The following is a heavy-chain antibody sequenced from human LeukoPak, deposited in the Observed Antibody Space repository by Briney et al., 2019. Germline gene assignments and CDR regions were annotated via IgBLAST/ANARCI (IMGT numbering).Heavy chain of an antibody. CDR1: GGSISSGGYY. D-gene: IGHD5-12*01. J-gene: IGHJ4*02. Sequence: SQTLSLTCTVSGGSISSGGYYWCWIRQHPGEGLEWIGYIYYSGSTYYNPSLKSRVTISVDTSKNQFSLKLSSVTAADTAVYYCARTRGYSGYEDFDYWGQGTLVTVSS. CDR2: IYYSGST. V-gene: IGHV4-31*03. CDR3: ARTRGYSGYEDFDY.